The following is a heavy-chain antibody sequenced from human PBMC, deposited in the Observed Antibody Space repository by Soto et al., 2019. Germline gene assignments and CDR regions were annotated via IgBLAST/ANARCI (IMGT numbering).Heavy chain of an antibody. CDR2: ISAYDGNT. CDR1: GYTFTSYG. CDR3: ARDLSSGWDFDY. D-gene: IGHD6-19*01. J-gene: IGHJ4*02. Sequence: ASVKVSCKASGYTFTSYGISWVRQAPGQGLEWMGWISAYDGNTNYAQKLQGRVTMTTDTSTSTAYMELRSLRSDDTAVYYCARDLSSGWDFDYWGQGTLVTVSS. V-gene: IGHV1-18*01.